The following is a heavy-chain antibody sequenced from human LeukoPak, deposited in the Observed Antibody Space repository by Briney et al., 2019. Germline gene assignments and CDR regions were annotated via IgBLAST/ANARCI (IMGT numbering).Heavy chain of an antibody. CDR2: ISSSSSYT. CDR3: ARATNYRQAFDY. Sequence: GGSLRLSCAASGFTFSRSSMNSVRQAPGNGLEWLSSISSSSSYTYYADSVKGRFTISRDNAKNSLYLQMNSLRAEDTAVYYCARATNYRQAFDYWGQGTLVTVSS. V-gene: IGHV3-21*01. CDR1: GFTFSRSS. D-gene: IGHD1-7*01. J-gene: IGHJ4*02.